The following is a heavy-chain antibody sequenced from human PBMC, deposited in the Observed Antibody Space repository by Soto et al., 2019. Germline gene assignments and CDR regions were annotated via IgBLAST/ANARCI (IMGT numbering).Heavy chain of an antibody. V-gene: IGHV5-51*01. CDR3: ARPDSNGWYDY. CDR2: VYPFDSDT. Sequence: EVQLVQSGVEMKKPGESLKISCKASGYTFTSKWIAWVRQMPGKGLEWMAIVYPFDSDTRYSPSFQGQVTISADKSINTAYLQWSSLRVSDTAIYYCARPDSNGWYDYWGQGTPVTVSS. J-gene: IGHJ4*02. D-gene: IGHD6-19*01. CDR1: GYTFTSKW.